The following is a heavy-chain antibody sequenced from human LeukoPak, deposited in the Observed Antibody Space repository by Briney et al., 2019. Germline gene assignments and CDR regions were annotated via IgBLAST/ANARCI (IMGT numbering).Heavy chain of an antibody. CDR2: IYYSGST. CDR3: ARVIYDSSGYYCFDY. D-gene: IGHD3-22*01. Sequence: SATLSLTCSVDGGSISSYCCRWIRQPPGKGMEWIGYIYYSGSTTYNPSLKSRVTISADTTQNQFSLKLSSVTAADTAVYYLARVIYDSSGYYCFDYWGQGTLVTVSS. V-gene: IGHV4-59*01. CDR1: GGSISSYC. J-gene: IGHJ4*02.